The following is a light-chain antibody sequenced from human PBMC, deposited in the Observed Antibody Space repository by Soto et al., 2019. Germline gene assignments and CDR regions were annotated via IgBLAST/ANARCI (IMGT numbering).Light chain of an antibody. CDR2: DAS. J-gene: IGKJ5*01. CDR1: QDINIY. Sequence: DIRMTQSPSSLFASVGDRVTVTCQATQDINIYLNSYQQKPGKAPTLLIYDASNLEIGVPSRFSGSGSGTHFTFTISSLQTEDIGTYYCQQYDILPITFGRGTRLEI. CDR3: QQYDILPIT. V-gene: IGKV1-33*01.